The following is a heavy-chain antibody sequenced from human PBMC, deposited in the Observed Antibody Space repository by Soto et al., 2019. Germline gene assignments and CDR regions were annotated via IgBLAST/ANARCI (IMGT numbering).Heavy chain of an antibody. CDR1: GFTFSSYA. D-gene: IGHD2-2*01. CDR2: ISSDGSNK. Sequence: QVQLVASGGGVGHTGRSLRLSCAASGFTFSSYAMHWVRQAPGKGLEWVAVISSDGSNKYYADSVKGRFSISRDNSKNTLYLQMDSLRAENTAVYFCARYCTSTACYSRYWGQGTLVTVSS. V-gene: IGHV3-30-3*01. J-gene: IGHJ4*02. CDR3: ARYCTSTACYSRY.